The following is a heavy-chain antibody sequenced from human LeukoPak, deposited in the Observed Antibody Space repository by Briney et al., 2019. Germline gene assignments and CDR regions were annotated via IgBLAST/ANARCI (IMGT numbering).Heavy chain of an antibody. J-gene: IGHJ6*03. D-gene: IGHD3-3*01. CDR1: GFPFSSYA. V-gene: IGHV3-30*01. CDR2: ISYDGRNN. Sequence: GGSLRLSCAASGFPFSSYAMHWVRQAPGKGLERVAGISYDGRNNYYADSVKGRFSISRDDSNNTLYLQMNSLRADDTAVYFCARAAIFDYYYYMDVWGRGTTVTVSS. CDR3: ARAAIFDYYYYMDV.